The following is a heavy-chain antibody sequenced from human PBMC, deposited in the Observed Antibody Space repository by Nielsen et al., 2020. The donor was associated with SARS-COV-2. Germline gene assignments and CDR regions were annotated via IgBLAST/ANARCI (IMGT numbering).Heavy chain of an antibody. CDR3: ARTVYRAPFDI. Sequence: LSLTCAASGFTFSSYWMHWVRQAPGKGLVWVSRINSDGSSTSYADSVKGRFTISRDNAKNTLYLQMNSLRAEDTAVYYCARTVYRAPFDIWGQGIMVTVSS. V-gene: IGHV3-74*01. CDR1: GFTFSSYW. J-gene: IGHJ3*02. D-gene: IGHD1-14*01. CDR2: INSDGSST.